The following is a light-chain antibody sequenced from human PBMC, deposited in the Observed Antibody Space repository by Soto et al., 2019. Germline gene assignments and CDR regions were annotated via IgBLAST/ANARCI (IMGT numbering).Light chain of an antibody. CDR3: QHYNNWPRT. V-gene: IGKV3-15*01. CDR2: GAS. CDR1: QSVSSN. Sequence: EIVMTQSPATLSVSPGERATLSCRASQSVSSNLAWYQQKPGQAPRLLIYGASTRATGIPARFSGSGSGTEFTLTISSLQSEAFAVYYCQHYNNWPRTFGQGTKVESK. J-gene: IGKJ1*01.